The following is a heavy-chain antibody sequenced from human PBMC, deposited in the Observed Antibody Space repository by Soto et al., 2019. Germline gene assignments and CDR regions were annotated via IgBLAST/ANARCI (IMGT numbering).Heavy chain of an antibody. CDR2: IYPGDSDT. J-gene: IGHJ3*02. CDR3: ARPQWVAMGSGGYDAFDI. CDR1: GYSFTSYW. D-gene: IGHD2-15*01. Sequence: PGESLKISCMGSGYSFTSYWIGWVRQMPGKGLEWMGIIYPGDSDTRYSPSFQGQVTISADKSISTAYLQWSSLKASDTAMYYCARPQWVAMGSGGYDAFDIWGQGTMVTVSS. V-gene: IGHV5-51*01.